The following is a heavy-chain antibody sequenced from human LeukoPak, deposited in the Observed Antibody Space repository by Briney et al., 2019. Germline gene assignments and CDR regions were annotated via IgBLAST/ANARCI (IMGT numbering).Heavy chain of an antibody. J-gene: IGHJ6*04. Sequence: ASVKVSCKASGFTFTSSAVQWVRQARGQRLEWIGWIVVGSGSTNYAQKFQERVTITRDMSTSTAYMELSSLRSEDTAVYYCAAPYSSSWYDGPRPMDVWGKGTTVTVSS. CDR1: GFTFTSSA. V-gene: IGHV1-58*01. CDR3: AAPYSSSWYDGPRPMDV. CDR2: IVVGSGST. D-gene: IGHD6-13*01.